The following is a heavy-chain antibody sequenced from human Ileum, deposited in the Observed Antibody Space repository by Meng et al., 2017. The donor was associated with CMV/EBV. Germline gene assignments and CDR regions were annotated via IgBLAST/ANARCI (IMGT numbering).Heavy chain of an antibody. D-gene: IGHD6-13*01. J-gene: IGHJ6*02. CDR1: GFTVSNNY. CDR2: IYDAGNT. CDR3: ARDLGIAAAHYYGMDV. V-gene: IGHV3-53*01. Sequence: GGSLRLSCAASGFTVSNNYMNWVRQAPGKGLEWVSVIYDAGNTYYADSVKGRFTISRDNSKNTLYLQMNSLRAEDTAVYYCARDLGIAAAHYYGMDVWGQGTTVTVSS.